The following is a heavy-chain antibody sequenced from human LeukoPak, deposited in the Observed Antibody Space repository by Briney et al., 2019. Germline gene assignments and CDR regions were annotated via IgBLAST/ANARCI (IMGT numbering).Heavy chain of an antibody. V-gene: IGHV3-73*01. Sequence: GGSLRLSCAASGVTFSGSAMHWVRQASGEGREWVGRIRNKANNYATAYAASVKGRFTISRDDSKNTAYLQMNSLKTEDTAVYYCSSPYCSSGSCYPGYWGQGTLVTVSS. CDR3: SSPYCSSGSCYPGY. CDR1: GVTFSGSA. CDR2: IRNKANNYAT. D-gene: IGHD2-15*01. J-gene: IGHJ4*02.